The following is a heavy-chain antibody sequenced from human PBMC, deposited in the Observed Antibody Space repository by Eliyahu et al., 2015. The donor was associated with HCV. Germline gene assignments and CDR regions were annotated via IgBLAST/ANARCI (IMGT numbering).Heavy chain of an antibody. CDR2: ISTDGSIT. CDR3: ARVRYCSSTSCYVWFDY. D-gene: IGHD2-2*01. V-gene: IGHV3-74*01. Sequence: EVQLVESGGGLVQPGGPLRLSCAASGFTFSTYWMHWVRQAPGKGLVWVSRISTDGSITSYADSVKGRFTISRDNAKNTLYLEMNGLRAEDMAVYYCARVRYCSSTSCYVWFDYWGQGTLVTVSS. J-gene: IGHJ4*02. CDR1: GFTFSTYW.